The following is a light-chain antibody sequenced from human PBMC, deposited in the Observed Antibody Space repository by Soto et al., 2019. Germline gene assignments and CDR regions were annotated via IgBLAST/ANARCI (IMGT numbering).Light chain of an antibody. V-gene: IGKV3-15*01. CDR2: GVS. J-gene: IGKJ1*01. Sequence: EIVMTQSPVTLSASPGESATLSCRASQSVDNNVAWYQQKPGQPPRLLIYGVSTRATGVPARFSGSGSGTDFTLTISSLQPEDVATYYCQKYNSAPWKCGQGTKGDIK. CDR1: QSVDNN. CDR3: QKYNSAPWK.